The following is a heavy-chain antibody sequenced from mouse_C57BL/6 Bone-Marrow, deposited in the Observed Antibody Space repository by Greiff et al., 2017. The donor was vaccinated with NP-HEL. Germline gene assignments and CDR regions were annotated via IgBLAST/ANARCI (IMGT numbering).Heavy chain of an antibody. J-gene: IGHJ1*03. CDR2: ISSGGDYI. CDR3: TRVGSIHWYFDV. D-gene: IGHD2-10*02. Sequence: EVMLVESGEGLVKPGGSLKLSCAASGFTFSSYAMSWVRQTPEKRLEWVAYISSGGDYIYYADTVKGRFTISRDNARNTLYLQMSSLKSEDTAMYYCTRVGSIHWYFDVWGTGTTVTVSS. CDR1: GFTFSSYA. V-gene: IGHV5-9-1*02.